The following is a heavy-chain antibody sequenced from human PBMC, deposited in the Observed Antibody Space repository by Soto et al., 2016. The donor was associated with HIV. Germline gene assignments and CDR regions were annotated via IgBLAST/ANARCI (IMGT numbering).Heavy chain of an antibody. V-gene: IGHV3-23*01. CDR2: ISYSGDNT. Sequence: EVQLLESGGGLVQPGGSLRLSCAASGFTFSNYAMSWVRQAPGKGLEWVSTISYSGDNTYYADFVKGRFAISRDNSKNTLYLQMNSLRAADTAVYFCAKRGSSVPTPDYWGQGALVTVSS. J-gene: IGHJ4*02. CDR3: AKRGSSVPTPDY. D-gene: IGHD4-17*01. CDR1: GFTFSNYA.